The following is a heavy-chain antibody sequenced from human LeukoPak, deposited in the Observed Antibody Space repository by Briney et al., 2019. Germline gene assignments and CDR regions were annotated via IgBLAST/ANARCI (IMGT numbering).Heavy chain of an antibody. D-gene: IGHD3-10*01. CDR2: INPSGGSA. CDR3: ARGGDYGSGSTRRYFDY. V-gene: IGHV1-46*01. Sequence: RGASVKVSCKASGYTFTSYYMHWLRQAPGQGLEWMGIINPSGGSASYAQKFQGRVTMTRDTSTSTVYMELSSLRSEDTAVYYCARGGDYGSGSTRRYFDYWGQGTLVTVSS. CDR1: GYTFTSYY. J-gene: IGHJ4*02.